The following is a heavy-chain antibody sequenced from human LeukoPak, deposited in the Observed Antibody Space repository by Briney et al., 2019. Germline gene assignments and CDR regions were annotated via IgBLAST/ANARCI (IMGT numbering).Heavy chain of an antibody. CDR3: AKDSHGP. V-gene: IGHV3-43*02. Sequence: GGSLRLSCAVSGFTFDDYYAIHWVRQAPGKGLEWVSLISGDGRRTNYTDSVKGRFTISRDDTKSSLFLQMNSLTTDDTAFYYCAKDSHGPWGQGTLVTVSS. J-gene: IGHJ5*02. CDR1: GFTFDDYYA. CDR2: ISGDGRRT.